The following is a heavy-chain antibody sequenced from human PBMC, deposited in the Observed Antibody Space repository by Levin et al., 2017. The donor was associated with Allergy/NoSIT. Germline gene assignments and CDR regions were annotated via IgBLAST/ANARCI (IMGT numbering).Heavy chain of an antibody. CDR3: ARDASISRAADY. CDR1: GFTFSSYS. D-gene: IGHD6-13*01. J-gene: IGHJ4*02. V-gene: IGHV3-21*01. CDR2: ISSSSSYI. Sequence: SGGSLRLSCAASGFTFSSYSMNWVRQAPGKGLEWVSSISSSSSYIYYADSVKGRFTISRDNAKNSLYLQMNSLRAEDTAVYYCARDASISRAADYWGQGTLVTVSS.